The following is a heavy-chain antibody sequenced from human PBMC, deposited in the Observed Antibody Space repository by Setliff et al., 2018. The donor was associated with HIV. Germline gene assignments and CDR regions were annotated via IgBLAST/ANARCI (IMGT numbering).Heavy chain of an antibody. J-gene: IGHJ5*02. D-gene: IGHD6-13*01. CDR1: GYTFTTYG. V-gene: IGHV1-18*01. Sequence: AASVKVSCKPSGYTFTTYGLSWVRQAPGQGLEWMGWISTYSDETSSSQNLQGRLTMTTETSTGTAYMELRSLRSDDTAVYYCARDPRAAAAINWFDPWGQGTQVTVSS. CDR2: ISTYSDET. CDR3: ARDPRAAAAINWFDP.